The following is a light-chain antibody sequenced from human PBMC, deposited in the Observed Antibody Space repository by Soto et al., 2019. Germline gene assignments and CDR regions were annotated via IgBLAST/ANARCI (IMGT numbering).Light chain of an antibody. CDR3: LQDYNYPWT. V-gene: IGKV1-6*01. Sequence: ATQMTQSPSSLSASVGDRVTISCRASQGISNYLAWYQQRPGKAPKLLIFGATTLQSGVPSRFSASGSGPDFTLTISSLQPEDFATYYCLQDYNYPWTFGQGTKVEI. CDR1: QGISNY. J-gene: IGKJ1*01. CDR2: GAT.